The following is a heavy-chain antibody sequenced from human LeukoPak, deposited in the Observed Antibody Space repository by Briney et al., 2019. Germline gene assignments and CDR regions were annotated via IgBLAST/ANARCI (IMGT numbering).Heavy chain of an antibody. CDR1: GFTFGSYS. V-gene: IGHV3-21*01. J-gene: IGHJ4*02. CDR3: ARVISVGRDGYNWEFDY. Sequence: PGGSLRLSCAASGFTFGSYSMNWVRQAPGKGLEWVSSISSSSSYIYYADSVKGRFTISRDNAKNSLYLQMNSLRAEDTAVYYCARVISVGRDGYNWEFDYWGQGTLVTVSS. D-gene: IGHD5-24*01. CDR2: ISSSSSYI.